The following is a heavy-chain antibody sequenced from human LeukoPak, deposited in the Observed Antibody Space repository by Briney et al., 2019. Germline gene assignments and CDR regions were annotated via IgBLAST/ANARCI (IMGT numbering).Heavy chain of an antibody. V-gene: IGHV3-23*01. J-gene: IGHJ4*02. D-gene: IGHD2-8*01. CDR1: GFPFSDFS. CDR3: AKQSYARSLGE. Sequence: GGSLRLSCAASGFPFSDFSMSWVRQAPGKGLEWISTTNSGGTSTYYAESVKGRFTFSRDNSKNTLYLQMSSLRVEDTAVYYCAKQSYARSLGEGGPGTLVSVSS. CDR2: TNSGGTST.